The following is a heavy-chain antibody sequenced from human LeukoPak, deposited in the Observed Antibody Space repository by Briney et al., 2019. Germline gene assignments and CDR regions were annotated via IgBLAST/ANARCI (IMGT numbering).Heavy chain of an antibody. J-gene: IGHJ3*02. D-gene: IGHD5-24*01. V-gene: IGHV3-23*01. CDR2: ISGSGGST. Sequence: GGSLRLSCAASGFTLSSYAMSWVRQAPGKGREWVSAISGSGGSTYYADSVKGRFTISRDNSKNMLYLQMNSLRAEDTAVYYCAKWSDLGVEMADNLGDAFDIWGQGTMVTVSS. CDR3: AKWSDLGVEMADNLGDAFDI. CDR1: GFTLSSYA.